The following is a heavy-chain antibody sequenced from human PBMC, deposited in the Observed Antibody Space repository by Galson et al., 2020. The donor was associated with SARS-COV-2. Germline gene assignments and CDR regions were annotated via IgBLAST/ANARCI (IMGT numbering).Heavy chain of an antibody. D-gene: IGHD1-26*01. V-gene: IGHV3-48*03. Sequence: GGSLRLSCAASGFTFSSYEMNWVRQAPGKGLEWVSYISSSGSTIYYADSVKGRFTISRDNAKNSLYLQMNSLRAEDTAVYYCARDEWELLESAFDIWGQGTMVTVSS. CDR1: GFTFSSYE. CDR2: ISSSGSTI. J-gene: IGHJ3*02. CDR3: ARDEWELLESAFDI.